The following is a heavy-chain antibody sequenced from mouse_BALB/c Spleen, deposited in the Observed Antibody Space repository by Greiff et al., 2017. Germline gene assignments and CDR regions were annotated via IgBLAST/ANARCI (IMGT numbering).Heavy chain of an antibody. Sequence: EVQLVESGGGLVQPGGSRKLSCAASGFTFSSFGMHWVRQAPEKGLEWVAYISSGSSTIYYADTVKGRFTISRDNPKNTLFLQMTSLRSEDTAMYYCARNPYYGNYWYFDVWGAGTTVTVSS. CDR2: ISSGSSTI. CDR3: ARNPYYGNYWYFDV. J-gene: IGHJ1*01. D-gene: IGHD2-10*01. V-gene: IGHV5-17*02. CDR1: GFTFSSFG.